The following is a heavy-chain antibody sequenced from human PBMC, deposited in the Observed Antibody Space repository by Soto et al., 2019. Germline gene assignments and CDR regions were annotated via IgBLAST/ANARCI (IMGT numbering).Heavy chain of an antibody. CDR2: MNPNSGNT. D-gene: IGHD3-9*01. V-gene: IGHV1-8*01. Sequence: GASVKVSCKASGYTFTSYDINWVRQASGQGLEWMGWMNPNSGNTGYAQKFQGRVTMTRNTSISTAYMELSSLRDEDTAVYYCVREDILGVRSFDYWGQGTLVTVSS. CDR3: VREDILGVRSFDY. J-gene: IGHJ4*02. CDR1: GYTFTSYD.